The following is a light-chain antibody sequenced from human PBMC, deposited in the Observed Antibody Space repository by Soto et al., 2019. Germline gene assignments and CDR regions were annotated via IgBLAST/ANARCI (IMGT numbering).Light chain of an antibody. CDR1: QSVSSKY. V-gene: IGKV3-20*01. CDR2: GTSSGTP. Sequence: EIVLTQSPGTLSLSPGERATLSCRASQSVSSKYLAWYQQKPGQAPRLLIYGTSSGTPSRATGIPDRFSGSGSGTDFALTISGLEPEDFAVYYCQQYGSSPPYTFGQGTKLEIK. CDR3: QQYGSSPPYT. J-gene: IGKJ2*01.